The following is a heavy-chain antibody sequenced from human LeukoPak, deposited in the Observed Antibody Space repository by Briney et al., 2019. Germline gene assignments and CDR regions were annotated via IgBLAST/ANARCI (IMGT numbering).Heavy chain of an antibody. CDR2: LYYSAST. D-gene: IGHD4-23*01. Sequence: SETLSLTCTVSGGSISGNNYFWGWIRQPPGKGLEWIGSLYYSASTYYHNPSLKGRVVISVDMSKNQFSLRLSSVTAEDSAVYYCATSGYGGNTRFDSWGQGILVTVSS. CDR1: GGSISGNNYF. V-gene: IGHV4-39*01. CDR3: ATSGYGGNTRFDS. J-gene: IGHJ4*02.